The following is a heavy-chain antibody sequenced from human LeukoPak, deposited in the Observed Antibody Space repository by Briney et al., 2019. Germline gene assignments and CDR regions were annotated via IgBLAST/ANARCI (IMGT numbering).Heavy chain of an antibody. Sequence: GASVKVSCKASGYTFTGYYMHWVRQAPGQGLEWMGWINPNSGGTNYAQKFQGRVTMTRDTPISTAYMELSRLRSDDTAVYYCARRPRGSSWYYFDYWGQGTPVTVSS. V-gene: IGHV1-2*02. D-gene: IGHD6-13*01. J-gene: IGHJ4*02. CDR3: ARRPRGSSWYYFDY. CDR1: GYTFTGYY. CDR2: INPNSGGT.